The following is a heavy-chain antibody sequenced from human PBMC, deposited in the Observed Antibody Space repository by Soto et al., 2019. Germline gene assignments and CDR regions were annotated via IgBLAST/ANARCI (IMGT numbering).Heavy chain of an antibody. CDR3: AKDAFEDYGLEV. V-gene: IGHV3-30*18. J-gene: IGHJ6*02. CDR1: GFTFSSHG. Sequence: VGSLRLSCTASGFTFSSHGMHWVRQAPGKGLDWVAIISYDGYNKFYGDSVRGRFTISRDNSKKTLHLQLNSLRAEDTAVYYCAKDAFEDYGLEVWGQGTTLTVSS. D-gene: IGHD3-3*02. CDR2: ISYDGYNK.